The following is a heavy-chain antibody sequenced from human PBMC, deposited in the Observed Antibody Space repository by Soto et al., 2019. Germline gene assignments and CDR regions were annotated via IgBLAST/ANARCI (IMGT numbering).Heavy chain of an antibody. CDR3: AKGDYDCWSGSDY. V-gene: IGHV3-30*18. D-gene: IGHD3-3*01. J-gene: IGHJ4*02. CDR2: ISYDGSNK. CDR1: GFTFSSYG. Sequence: QVQLVESGGGVVQPGRSLRLSCAASGFTFSSYGMHWVRQAPGKGLEWVAVISYDGSNKYYADSVKGRFTISRDNSKNTLYLHMNSLRAEDTAVYYCAKGDYDCWSGSDYWGQGTLVTVSS.